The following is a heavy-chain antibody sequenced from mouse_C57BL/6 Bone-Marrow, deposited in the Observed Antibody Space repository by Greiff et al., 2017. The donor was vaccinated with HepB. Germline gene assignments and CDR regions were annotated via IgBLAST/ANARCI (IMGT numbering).Heavy chain of an antibody. V-gene: IGHV5-9-1*02. CDR3: TIYYDSYYAMDY. Sequence: DVMLVESGEGLVKPGGSLKLSCAASGFTFSSYAMSWVRQTPEKRLEWVAYISSGGDYIYYADTVKGRFTISRDNARNTLYLQMSSLKSEDTAMYYCTIYYDSYYAMDYWGQGTSVTVSS. D-gene: IGHD2-4*01. CDR1: GFTFSSYA. CDR2: ISSGGDYI. J-gene: IGHJ4*01.